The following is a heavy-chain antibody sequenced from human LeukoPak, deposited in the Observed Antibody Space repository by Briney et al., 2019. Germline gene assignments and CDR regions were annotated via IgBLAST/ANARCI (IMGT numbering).Heavy chain of an antibody. J-gene: IGHJ4*02. Sequence: SQTLSLTCTVSGGSISSGSYYWGWIRQPPGKGLEWIGFIYHSGSTYYNPSLKSRVTISVDTSKNQFSLKLSSVTAADTAVYYCARYDVWGTYRAFDYWGQGTLVTVSS. V-gene: IGHV4-39*07. CDR1: GGSISSGSYY. CDR2: IYHSGST. CDR3: ARYDVWGTYRAFDY. D-gene: IGHD3-16*02.